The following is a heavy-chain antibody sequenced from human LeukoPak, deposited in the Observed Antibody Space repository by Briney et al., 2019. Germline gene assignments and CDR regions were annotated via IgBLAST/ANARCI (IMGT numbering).Heavy chain of an antibody. D-gene: IGHD5-12*01. CDR3: ARDIPSGFYTPDY. CDR2: IETDGDEK. Sequence: GGSLRLSCVASGFTFSDYWMRWVRQAPGMGLEGVANIETDGDEKNYEDSVKGRFTISRDNARNSLYLQMSSLRVEDTAVYYCARDIPSGFYTPDYWGRGTLVTVSS. V-gene: IGHV3-7*01. J-gene: IGHJ4*02. CDR1: GFTFSDYW.